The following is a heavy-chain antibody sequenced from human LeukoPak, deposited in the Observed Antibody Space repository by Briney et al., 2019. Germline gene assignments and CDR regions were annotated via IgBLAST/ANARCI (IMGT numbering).Heavy chain of an antibody. CDR3: ARGEPFDY. Sequence: GGSLRLSCAASGFTFRNAWMNWVRQAPGKGLEWVSYISSRSSTIYYADSVKGRFTISRDNAKNSLYLQMNSLRDEDTAVYYCARGEPFDYWGQGTLVTVSS. V-gene: IGHV3-48*02. D-gene: IGHD1-14*01. J-gene: IGHJ4*02. CDR2: ISSRSSTI. CDR1: GFTFRNAW.